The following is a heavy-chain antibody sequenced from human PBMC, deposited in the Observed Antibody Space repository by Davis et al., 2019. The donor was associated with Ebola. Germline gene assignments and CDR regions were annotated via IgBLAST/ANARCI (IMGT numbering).Heavy chain of an antibody. V-gene: IGHV4-59*01. D-gene: IGHD3-22*01. Sequence: MPSETLSLTCTVSGGSISNYYWSWIRQPPGKGLEWIGYMSYSGSTNYNPSLKSRVTISVDTSKNQFSLRLSSVTAADTAVYYCARDYDSSGLFDLWGQGTLVTVSS. J-gene: IGHJ4*02. CDR1: GGSISNYY. CDR2: MSYSGST. CDR3: ARDYDSSGLFDL.